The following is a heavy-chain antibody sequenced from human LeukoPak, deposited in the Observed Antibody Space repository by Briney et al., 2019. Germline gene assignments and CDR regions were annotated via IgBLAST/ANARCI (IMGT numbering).Heavy chain of an antibody. D-gene: IGHD4-23*01. V-gene: IGHV1-46*01. J-gene: IGHJ4*02. CDR3: ARVDKVVTSFDY. CDR1: GYTFTSYG. Sequence: ASVKVSCKASGYTFTSYGISWVRQAPGQGFEWMGTINPDGDSTTYAQKFQGRVTMTRDTSTSTVYMELSSLRSEDTAVYYCARVDKVVTSFDYWGQGTLVTVSS. CDR2: INPDGDST.